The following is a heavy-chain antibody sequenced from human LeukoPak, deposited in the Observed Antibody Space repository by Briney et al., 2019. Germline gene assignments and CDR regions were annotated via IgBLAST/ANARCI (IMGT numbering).Heavy chain of an antibody. V-gene: IGHV3-30*18. D-gene: IGHD2-8*01. CDR1: GFTFSSYG. Sequence: GGSLRLSCAASGFTFSSYGMHWVRQAPGKGLERVAVISYDGSNKYYADSVKGRFTISRDNSKNTLYLQMNSLRAEDTAVYYCANGYCTNGVCSPYYYYYMDVWGKGTTVTVSS. J-gene: IGHJ6*03. CDR2: ISYDGSNK. CDR3: ANGYCTNGVCSPYYYYYMDV.